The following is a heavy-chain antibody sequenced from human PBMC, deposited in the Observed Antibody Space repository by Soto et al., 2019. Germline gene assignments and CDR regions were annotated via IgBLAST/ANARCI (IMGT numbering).Heavy chain of an antibody. V-gene: IGHV4-39*01. J-gene: IGHJ4*02. Sequence: QLQLQESGPGLVKPSETLSLTCTVSGGSISSSSYYWGWIRQPPGKGLEWIGSIYYSGSTYYNPSLKSRVTISVDTSKNQFSLKLSSVTAADTAVYYCARFIAVAGMGAIDYWGQGTLVTVSS. CDR1: GGSISSSSYY. CDR3: ARFIAVAGMGAIDY. D-gene: IGHD6-19*01. CDR2: IYYSGST.